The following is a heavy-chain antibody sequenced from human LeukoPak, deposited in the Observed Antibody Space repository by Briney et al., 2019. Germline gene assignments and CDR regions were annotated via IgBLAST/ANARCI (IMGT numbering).Heavy chain of an antibody. Sequence: GGSLRLSCAASGFTFSSYGMPWVRQAPGKGLEWVAVISYDGSNKYYADSVKGRFTISRDNSKNTLYLQMNSLRAEDTAVYYCAKVGLDYYDSSGYYYDSGDYWGQGILVTLSS. CDR2: ISYDGSNK. V-gene: IGHV3-30*18. CDR3: AKVGLDYYDSSGYYYDSGDY. J-gene: IGHJ4*02. CDR1: GFTFSSYG. D-gene: IGHD3-22*01.